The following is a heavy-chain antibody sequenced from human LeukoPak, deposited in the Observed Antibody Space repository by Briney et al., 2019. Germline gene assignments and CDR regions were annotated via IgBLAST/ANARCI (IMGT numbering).Heavy chain of an antibody. CDR3: ARPQRYSNYALDY. J-gene: IGHJ4*02. Sequence: SETLSLTCTVSGGSISGSSYYWGWIRQPPGKGLEWIGSIYYSGSTYYKPSLKSRVTMSVDTSKNQFSLKLSSVTAADTAVYYCARPQRYSNYALDYWGQGTLVTVSS. V-gene: IGHV4-39*01. CDR1: GGSISGSSYY. D-gene: IGHD4-11*01. CDR2: IYYSGST.